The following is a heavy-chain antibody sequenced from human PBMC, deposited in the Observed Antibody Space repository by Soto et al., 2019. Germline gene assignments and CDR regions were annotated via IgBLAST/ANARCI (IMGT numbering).Heavy chain of an antibody. CDR1: GGSISGYY. CDR2: MYNTGNT. D-gene: IGHD2-21*02. V-gene: IGHV4-59*01. J-gene: IGHJ6*02. CDR3: ARDLWGYCGTDCYPLDV. Sequence: PSETLSLTCTVSGGSISGYYWSWIRQPPGKGLEWIGYMYNTGNTVYNPSLKSRITITVDTSKNQFSLKLNSVTAAETAVYYCARDLWGYCGTDCYPLDVWGQGTTVTVS.